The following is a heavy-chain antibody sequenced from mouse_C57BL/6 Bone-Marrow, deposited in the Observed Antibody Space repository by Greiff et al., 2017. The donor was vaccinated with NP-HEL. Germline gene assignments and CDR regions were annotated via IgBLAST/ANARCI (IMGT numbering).Heavy chain of an antibody. V-gene: IGHV14-3*01. CDR2: IDPANGNT. CDR1: GFNIKNTY. CDR3: ARWAYYYGSSPYWYFDV. J-gene: IGHJ1*03. D-gene: IGHD1-1*01. Sequence: VQLQQSVAELVRPGASVKLSCTASGFNIKNTYMHWVKQRPEQGLEWIGRIDPANGNTKYAPKFQGKATITADTSSNTAYLQLSSLTSEDTAIYYCARWAYYYGSSPYWYFDVWGTGTTVTVSS.